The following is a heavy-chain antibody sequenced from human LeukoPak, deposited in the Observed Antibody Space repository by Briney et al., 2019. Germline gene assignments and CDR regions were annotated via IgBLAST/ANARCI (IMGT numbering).Heavy chain of an antibody. CDR3: AKITKATTPNY. J-gene: IGHJ4*02. D-gene: IGHD4-17*01. V-gene: IGHV3-53*01. CDR1: GFTVSSNY. Sequence: GGSLRLSCAASGFTVSSNYMSWVRQAPGKGLEWVSVIYSGGSTYYADSVKGRFTISRDNSRNTVYLQMSDLRAEDTAVYYCAKITKATTPNYWGQGTLVTVSS. CDR2: IYSGGST.